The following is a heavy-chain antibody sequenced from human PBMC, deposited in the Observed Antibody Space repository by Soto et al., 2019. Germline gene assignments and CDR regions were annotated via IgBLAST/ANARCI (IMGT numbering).Heavy chain of an antibody. CDR1: SGSVRSGDYY. V-gene: IGHV4-61*08. Sequence: SETLSLTCSVSSGSVRSGDYYWTWILQPTRKGLEWMGDGYYGGGTSSNAALTGRVSRSVRTAKKQYSLKWCAVTAADTAVYYCATVPVDTYMIYWSDPWGQGILVTVSS. CDR3: ATVPVDTYMIYWSDP. D-gene: IGHD3-16*01. CDR2: GYYGGGT. J-gene: IGHJ5*02.